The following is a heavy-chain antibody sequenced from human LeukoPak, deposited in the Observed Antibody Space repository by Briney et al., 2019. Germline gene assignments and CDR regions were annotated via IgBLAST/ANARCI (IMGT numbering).Heavy chain of an antibody. CDR1: GASISAYH. Sequence: SETLSLTCAVSGASISAYHWSWIRQPTGKGLEWIGRIYITGVANTNAALKSRTTMSLDSSKNQFFLQHSTVPAADTTVYFWWRVVVRGTRKHRLIVPWAQGLLVRVSS. J-gene: IGHJ5*02. CDR2: IYITGVA. V-gene: IGHV4-4*07. D-gene: IGHD3-10*01. CDR3: WRVVVRGTRKHRLIVP.